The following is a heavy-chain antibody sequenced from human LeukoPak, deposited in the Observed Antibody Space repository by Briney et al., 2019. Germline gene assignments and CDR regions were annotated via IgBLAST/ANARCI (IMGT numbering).Heavy chain of an antibody. Sequence: SETLSLTCTVSGGSISSSSYYWGWIRQPPGKGLEWIGSIYYSGSTYYNPSLKSRVTISVDRSKNQFSLKLSSVTAADTAVYYCAREYYYYGMDVWGQGTTVTVSS. CDR3: AREYYYYGMDV. CDR2: IYYSGST. CDR1: GGSISSSSYY. J-gene: IGHJ6*02. V-gene: IGHV4-39*07.